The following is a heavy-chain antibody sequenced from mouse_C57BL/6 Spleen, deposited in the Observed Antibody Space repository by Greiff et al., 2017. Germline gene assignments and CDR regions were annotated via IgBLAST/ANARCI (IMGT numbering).Heavy chain of an antibody. CDR2: ISGGGGNT. V-gene: IGHV5-9*01. Sequence: EVKLMESGGGLVKPGGSLKLSCAASGFTFSSYTMSWVRQTPEKRLEWVATISGGGGNTYYPDSVKGRFTISRDNAKNTLYLQMSSLRSEDPALYYCASADYAYFDYWGQGTTLTVSS. CDR3: ASADYAYFDY. D-gene: IGHD2-4*01. J-gene: IGHJ2*01. CDR1: GFTFSSYT.